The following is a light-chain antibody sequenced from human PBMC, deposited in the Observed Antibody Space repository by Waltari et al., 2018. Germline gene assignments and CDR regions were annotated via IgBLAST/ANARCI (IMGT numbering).Light chain of an antibody. CDR1: SSDVGGYNY. Sequence: QSALTQPASVSGSPGQSITISCTGTSSDVGGYNYVSWYQQHPGKAPKLMIYDVSKRPSGVSNRCSGSKAGNTASLTISGLQAEDEADYYCSSYTSSSTSWVFGGGTKLTVL. CDR3: SSYTSSSTSWV. V-gene: IGLV2-14*01. J-gene: IGLJ3*02. CDR2: DVS.